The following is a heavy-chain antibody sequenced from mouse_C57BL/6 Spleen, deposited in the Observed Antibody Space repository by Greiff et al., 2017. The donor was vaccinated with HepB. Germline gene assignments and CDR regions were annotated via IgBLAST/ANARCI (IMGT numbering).Heavy chain of an antibody. V-gene: IGHV5-16*01. Sequence: VQLKESEGGLVQPGSSMKLSCTASGFTFSDYYMAWVRQVPEKGLEWVANINYDGSSTYYLDSLKSRFIISRDNAKNILYLQMSSLKSEDTATYYCARDVDYGYFDYWGQGTTLTVSS. CDR2: INYDGSST. D-gene: IGHD1-1*02. CDR3: ARDVDYGYFDY. J-gene: IGHJ2*01. CDR1: GFTFSDYY.